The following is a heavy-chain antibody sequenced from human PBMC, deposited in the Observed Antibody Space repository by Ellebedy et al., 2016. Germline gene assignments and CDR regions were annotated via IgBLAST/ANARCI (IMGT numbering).Heavy chain of an antibody. V-gene: IGHV3-21*01. CDR1: GFTFSSYS. D-gene: IGHD3-10*01. CDR2: ISSSSSYI. Sequence: GGSLRLXXAASGFTFSSYSMNWVRQAPGKGLEWVSSISSSSSYIYYADSVKGRFTISRDNAKNSLYLQMNSLRAEDTAVYYCARDLTYYGSESPWGQGTLVTVSS. CDR3: ARDLTYYGSESP. J-gene: IGHJ5*02.